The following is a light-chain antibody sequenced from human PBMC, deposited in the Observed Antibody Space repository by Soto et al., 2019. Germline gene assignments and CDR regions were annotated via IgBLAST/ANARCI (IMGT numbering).Light chain of an antibody. CDR3: QTWGTGIQVL. Sequence: QAVVTQSPSASASLGASVKLTCTLRSGHSTYAIAWHQQQREKGPRYLMKLNSDGSHSKGDGIPDRFSGSSSGAERYLTISSLQSEDEADYYCQTWGTGIQVLFGGGTKVTVL. CDR2: LNSDGSH. CDR1: SGHSTYA. V-gene: IGLV4-69*01. J-gene: IGLJ2*01.